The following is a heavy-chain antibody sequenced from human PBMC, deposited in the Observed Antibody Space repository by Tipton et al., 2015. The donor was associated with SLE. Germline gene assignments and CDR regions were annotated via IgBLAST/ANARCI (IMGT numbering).Heavy chain of an antibody. Sequence: TLSLTCAVYGGSFSGYYWSWIRQPPGKGLEWIGEINHSGSTNYNPSLKSRVTISVATPKNQFSLKLSSVTAADTAVYYCARGATGSSSWYYWGQGTLVTVSS. CDR2: INHSGST. J-gene: IGHJ4*02. V-gene: IGHV4-34*01. D-gene: IGHD6-13*01. CDR1: GGSFSGYY. CDR3: ARGATGSSSWYY.